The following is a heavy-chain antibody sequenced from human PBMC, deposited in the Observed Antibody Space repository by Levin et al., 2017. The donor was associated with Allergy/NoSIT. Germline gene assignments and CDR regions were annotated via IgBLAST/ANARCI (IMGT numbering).Heavy chain of an antibody. CDR3: ASRYGSGTYYQGNNY. V-gene: IGHV3-11*03. J-gene: IGHJ4*02. CDR2: IITSGTHT. Sequence: CAASGFTFSDYYMSWIRQAPGKGLEWISYIITSGTHTSYADSVKGRFTISRDNANNLVFLQMNSLRAEDTAVYYCASRYGSGTYYQGNNYWGQGTLVTVSS. D-gene: IGHD3-10*01. CDR1: GFTFSDYY.